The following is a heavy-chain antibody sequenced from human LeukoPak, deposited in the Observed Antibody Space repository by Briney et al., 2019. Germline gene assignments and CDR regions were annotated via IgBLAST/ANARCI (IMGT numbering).Heavy chain of an antibody. D-gene: IGHD3-10*01. CDR3: ARALYTEYYGSGNDY. J-gene: IGHJ4*02. CDR2: ISSSGSTI. CDR1: GFTFSDYY. Sequence: GGSLRLSCAASGFTFSDYYMSWIRQAPGKGLEWVSYISSSGSTIYHADSVKGRFTISRDNAKNSLYLQMNSLRAEDTAVYYCARALYTEYYGSGNDYWGQGTLVTVSS. V-gene: IGHV3-11*01.